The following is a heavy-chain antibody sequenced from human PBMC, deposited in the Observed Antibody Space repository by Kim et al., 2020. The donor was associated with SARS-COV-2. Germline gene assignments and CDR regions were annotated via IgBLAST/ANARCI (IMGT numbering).Heavy chain of an antibody. J-gene: IGHJ4*02. V-gene: IGHV3-48*03. CDR3: AREVSTPLLADGLDY. CDR1: GFTFSSYE. CDR2: ISSSGSTI. D-gene: IGHD3-3*02. Sequence: GGSLRLSCAASGFTFSSYEMNWVRQAPVKGLEWVSYISSSGSTIYYADSVKGRFTISRDNAKNSLYLQMNSLRAEDTAVYYCAREVSTPLLADGLDYWGQGTLVTVSS.